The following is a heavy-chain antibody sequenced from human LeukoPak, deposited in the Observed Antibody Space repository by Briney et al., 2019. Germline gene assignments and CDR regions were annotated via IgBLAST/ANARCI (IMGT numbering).Heavy chain of an antibody. D-gene: IGHD3-22*01. Sequence: GASVKVSCKASGYTFTNYYMHWVRQAPGQGLEWMGIINPSGGSTSYAQKFQGRVTMTRDMSTSTVYMELSSLRSEDTAVFYCARDPSYDSSGYYYGYSDCWGQGTLVTVSS. J-gene: IGHJ4*02. CDR2: INPSGGST. CDR3: ARDPSYDSSGYYYGYSDC. V-gene: IGHV1-46*01. CDR1: GYTFTNYY.